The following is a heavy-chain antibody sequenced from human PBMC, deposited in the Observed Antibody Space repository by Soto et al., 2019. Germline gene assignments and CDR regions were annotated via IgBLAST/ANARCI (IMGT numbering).Heavy chain of an antibody. Sequence: SETLSLTCTVSGGSISSRSYYSGGLRQPPGQGLEWLGSIYYSGSTYYNPSLKSRVTISVDTCKNQFSLKLSSVTAADTAVYYCARHSLPGPFGVVIISRNYDRDVWDQGTTFTVSS. CDR1: GGSISSRSYY. J-gene: IGHJ6*02. D-gene: IGHD3-3*01. V-gene: IGHV4-39*01. CDR3: ARHSLPGPFGVVIISRNYDRDV. CDR2: IYYSGST.